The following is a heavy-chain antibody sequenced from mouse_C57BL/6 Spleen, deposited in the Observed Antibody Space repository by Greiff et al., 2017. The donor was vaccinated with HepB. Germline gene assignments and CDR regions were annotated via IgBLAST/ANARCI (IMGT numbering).Heavy chain of an antibody. D-gene: IGHD1-1*01. V-gene: IGHV1-15*01. CDR2: IDPETGGT. J-gene: IGHJ2*01. CDR3: TRKGGYYYGRDFDY. CDR1: GYTFTDYE. Sequence: QVQLQQSGAELVRPGASVTLSCKASGYTFTDYEMHWVKQTPVHGLEWIGAIDPETGGTAYNQKFKGKAILTADKSSSTAYMERRSLTSEDSAVYYCTRKGGYYYGRDFDYWGQGTTLTVSS.